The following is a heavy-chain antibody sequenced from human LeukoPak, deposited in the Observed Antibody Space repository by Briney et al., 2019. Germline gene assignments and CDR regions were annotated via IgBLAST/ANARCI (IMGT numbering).Heavy chain of an antibody. V-gene: IGHV1-46*01. Sequence: ASVKVSCKSSGYTFTNYYLHWVRQAPGQGLAWMGIIKPSWCGTSYALKFQGRVTMTRETSTSTAYMELSSLRSEDTAVYYCARDHFDSSGYYYLLGYFEHWGQGTLVTVSS. CDR3: ARDHFDSSGYYYLLGYFEH. CDR2: IKPSWCGT. CDR1: GYTFTNYY. D-gene: IGHD3-22*01. J-gene: IGHJ1*01.